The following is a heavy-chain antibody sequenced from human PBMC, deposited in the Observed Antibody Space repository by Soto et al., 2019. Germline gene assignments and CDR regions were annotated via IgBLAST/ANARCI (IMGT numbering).Heavy chain of an antibody. V-gene: IGHV1-46*01. CDR3: ARDLARQNDF. CDR1: GYTFTSYY. Sequence: ASVKVSCKASGYTFTSYYIHWVRQAPGQGLEWMGVIDPSGGTTSYTQNFQGRVTMTRDTSTGTVYMELSSLRSEDTAVYYCARDLARQNDFWGQGTLVTVSS. J-gene: IGHJ4*02. CDR2: IDPSGGTT.